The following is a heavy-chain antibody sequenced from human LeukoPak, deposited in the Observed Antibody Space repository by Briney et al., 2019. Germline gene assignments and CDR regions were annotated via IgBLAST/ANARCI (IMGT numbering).Heavy chain of an antibody. J-gene: IGHJ6*04. CDR1: GFTFSNYG. CDR2: IRYDGNNK. Sequence: GGSLRLSCGASGFTFSNYGMLWVRQAPGKGLEWVAFIRYDGNNKLYADSMKGRFTISRDNSKNTLYLHINSLRAEDTAVYYCAELGITMIGGVWGKGTTVTIPS. D-gene: IGHD3-10*02. CDR3: AELGITMIGGV. V-gene: IGHV3-30*02.